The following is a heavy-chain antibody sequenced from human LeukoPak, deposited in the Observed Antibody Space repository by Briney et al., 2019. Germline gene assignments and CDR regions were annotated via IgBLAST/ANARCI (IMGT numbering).Heavy chain of an antibody. Sequence: PGGSLRLSCAASGFTFSSYAMSWVRQAPGKGLEWVSAISGSGGSTYYADSVKGRFTISRDNSKNTLYLQMNSLRAEDTAVYYCAKALYSSSSPRYYYYMDVWGKGTTVTVSS. CDR3: AKALYSSSSPRYYYYMDV. D-gene: IGHD6-6*01. V-gene: IGHV3-23*01. J-gene: IGHJ6*03. CDR1: GFTFSSYA. CDR2: ISGSGGST.